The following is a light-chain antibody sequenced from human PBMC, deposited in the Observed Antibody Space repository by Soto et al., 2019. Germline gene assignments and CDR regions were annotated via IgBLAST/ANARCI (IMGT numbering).Light chain of an antibody. Sequence: QSVLTQPASVSGSPGQSITFSCTGTSSDVGSYNLVSWYQQHPGKAPKLIISGGSKRPSGVSNRFSGSKSGNTASLTISGLQAEDEADYYCCSYAGGSTFGVFGTGTKLTVL. CDR3: CSYAGGSTFGV. J-gene: IGLJ1*01. CDR1: SSDVGSYNL. V-gene: IGLV2-23*03. CDR2: GGS.